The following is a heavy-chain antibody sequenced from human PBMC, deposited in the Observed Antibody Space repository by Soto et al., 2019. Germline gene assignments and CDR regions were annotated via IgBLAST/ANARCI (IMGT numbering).Heavy chain of an antibody. CDR2: IYHSGST. Sequence: SETLSLTCAVSGYSISTGFNWGWIRQPPGKGLEWIGSIYHSGSTYYNLSLKSRVTISADTSKNQISLKLISVTAADTALYYCARDWGTGSYHFDSWGQGTLVTVSS. J-gene: IGHJ4*02. CDR1: GYSISTGFN. D-gene: IGHD6-19*01. CDR3: ARDWGTGSYHFDS. V-gene: IGHV4-38-2*02.